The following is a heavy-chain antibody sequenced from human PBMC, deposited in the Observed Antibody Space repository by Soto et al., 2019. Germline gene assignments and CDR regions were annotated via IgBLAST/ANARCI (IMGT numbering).Heavy chain of an antibody. CDR1: GFNLVDYA. CDR3: AKEMNSSWFPIDS. D-gene: IGHD6-13*01. V-gene: IGHV3-23*01. CDR2: ISGSGGST. Sequence: EVQLLESGGGLVQPGGSLRLSCTASGFNLVDYATTCVRQAPGKGLEWVSTISGSGGSTFYADSVKGRFTISTDTSTNTLYLQMNSLRDEDTAVYYCAKEMNSSWFPIDSWGQGTLVTVSS. J-gene: IGHJ4*02.